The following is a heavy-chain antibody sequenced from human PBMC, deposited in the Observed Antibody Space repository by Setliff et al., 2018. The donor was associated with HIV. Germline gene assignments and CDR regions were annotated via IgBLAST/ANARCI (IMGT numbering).Heavy chain of an antibody. D-gene: IGHD5-18*01. CDR2: ISGSGGST. J-gene: IGHJ3*02. Sequence: LRLSCVASGFRFRGHAMNWVRQAPGKGLEWVSVISGSGGSTFYADSVKGRFTISRDNSKNTVYLQINSLKTEDTAVYYCTRDKGYAFDIWGQGTMVTVSS. CDR1: GFRFRGHA. CDR3: TRDKGYAFDI. V-gene: IGHV3-23*01.